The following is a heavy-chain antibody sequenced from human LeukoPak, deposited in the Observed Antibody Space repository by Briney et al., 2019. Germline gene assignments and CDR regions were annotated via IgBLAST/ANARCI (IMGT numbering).Heavy chain of an antibody. CDR3: ATRIAAAGYYFDY. J-gene: IGHJ4*02. V-gene: IGHV1-69*05. D-gene: IGHD6-13*01. CDR2: IIPIFGTA. Sequence: ASVKVSCKASGGTFSSYAISWVRQGPGQGLGWMGGIIPIFGTANYAQKFQGRVTITTDGSTSTAYMELSSLRSEDTAVYYCATRIAAAGYYFDYWGQGTLVTVSS. CDR1: GGTFSSYA.